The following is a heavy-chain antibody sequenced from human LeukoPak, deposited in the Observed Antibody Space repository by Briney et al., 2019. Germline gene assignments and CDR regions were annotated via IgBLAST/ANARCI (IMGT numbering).Heavy chain of an antibody. J-gene: IGHJ4*02. CDR1: GGSISSYY. D-gene: IGHD3-10*01. V-gene: IGHV4-59*01. CDR3: ARHHNYASGAIDY. CDR2: IYYSGST. Sequence: SETLSLTCTVSGGSISSYYWSWIRQPPGKGLEWIGYIYYSGSTDYNPSLKGRVTISVDTSKNQFSLKLSSVTAADTAVYYCARHHNYASGAIDYWGQGTLVTVSS.